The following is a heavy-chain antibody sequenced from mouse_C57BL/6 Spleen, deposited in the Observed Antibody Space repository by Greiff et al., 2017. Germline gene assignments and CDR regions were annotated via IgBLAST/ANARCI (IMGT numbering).Heavy chain of an antibody. J-gene: IGHJ1*03. CDR1: GYTFTSYW. V-gene: IGHV1-69*01. CDR3: ARLGDYGNWYFDV. D-gene: IGHD2-4*01. CDR2: IDPSDSYT. Sequence: VQLQQPGAELVMPGASVKLSCKASGYTFTSYWMHWVKQRPGQGLEWIGEIDPSDSYTNYNQKFKGKSTLTVDKSSSTAYMQLSSLTSEDSAVYHCARLGDYGNWYFDVWGTGTTVTVSS.